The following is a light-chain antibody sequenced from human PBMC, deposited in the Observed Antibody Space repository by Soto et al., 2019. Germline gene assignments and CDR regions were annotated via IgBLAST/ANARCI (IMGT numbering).Light chain of an antibody. CDR2: KAS. J-gene: IGKJ1*01. Sequence: DIQMTQSPSTLSASVGDRVTITCWASQSISSWLAWYQQKPGKAPKLLIYKASSLESGVPSRFSGSGSGTEFTLTISSLQPDDFATYYCQQYNSYWETFGQGTKVEIK. CDR3: QQYNSYWET. V-gene: IGKV1-5*03. CDR1: QSISSW.